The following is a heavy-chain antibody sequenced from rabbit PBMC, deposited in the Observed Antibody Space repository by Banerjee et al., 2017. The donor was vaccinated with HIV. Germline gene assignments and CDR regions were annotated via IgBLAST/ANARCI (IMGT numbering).Heavy chain of an antibody. CDR3: ARDRDWTLDL. D-gene: IGHD4-2*01. J-gene: IGHJ4*01. CDR1: GFNFSNYG. CDR2: IDHVFGAT. V-gene: IGHV1S45*01. Sequence: EQLEESGGDLVKPEGSLTLTCKASGFNFSNYGLSWVRQAPGKGLEWIGYIDHVFGATYYASWVNGRFTISKTSSTTVTLQMTSLTAADTATYFCARDRDWTLDLWGPGTLVTVS.